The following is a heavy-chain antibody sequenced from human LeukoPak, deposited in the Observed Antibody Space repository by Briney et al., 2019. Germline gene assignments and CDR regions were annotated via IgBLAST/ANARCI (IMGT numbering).Heavy chain of an antibody. CDR3: ASTVISGYRIDY. CDR1: GGSFSGYY. V-gene: IGHV4-34*01. D-gene: IGHD3-22*01. Sequence: SETLSLTCAVYGGSFSGYYSRWIRQPPGKGLEWIGEINHSGSTNYNPSLKSRVTISVDTSKNQFSLKLSSVTAADTAVYYCASTVISGYRIDYWGQGTLVTVSS. J-gene: IGHJ4*02. CDR2: INHSGST.